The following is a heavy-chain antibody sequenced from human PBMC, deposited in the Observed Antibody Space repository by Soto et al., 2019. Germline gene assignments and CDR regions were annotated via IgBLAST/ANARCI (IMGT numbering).Heavy chain of an antibody. D-gene: IGHD3-22*01. V-gene: IGHV4-34*01. CDR2: INQSGST. CDR1: GGSFSDYY. Sequence: QVQLQQWGAGLVKPSETLSLTCAVYGGSFSDYYWSWIRQPPGKGLEWIGEINQSGSTNSNPSLKSRVTISVDTSKNQFSLKLNSVTAADTAVYYCARGNFYESSGYHSTLDCWGQGALVTVSS. CDR3: ARGNFYESSGYHSTLDC. J-gene: IGHJ4*02.